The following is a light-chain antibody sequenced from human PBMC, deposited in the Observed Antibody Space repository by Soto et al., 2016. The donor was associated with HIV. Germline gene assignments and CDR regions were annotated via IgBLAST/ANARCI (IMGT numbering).Light chain of an antibody. CDR2: QDS. CDR1: NLGEKY. V-gene: IGLV3-1*01. J-gene: IGLJ2*01. Sequence: SFELSQPPSLSVSPGQTASITCSGENLGEKYVCWYQQKPGQSPVLVIHQDSERPSGIPERFSGSNSGNTATLTISGTQAIDEGDYYCQAWDTNTYVIFGGGTKLTVL. CDR3: QAWDTNTYVI.